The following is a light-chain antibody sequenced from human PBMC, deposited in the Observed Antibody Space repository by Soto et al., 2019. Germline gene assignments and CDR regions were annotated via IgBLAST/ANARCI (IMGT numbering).Light chain of an antibody. CDR3: QHYGTSAL. CDR1: QSGSDMY. CDR2: SS. V-gene: IGKV3-20*01. J-gene: IGKJ3*01. Sequence: EIVLTQSPGTLSLSPGERATLSCRASQSGSDMYLAWYQQKPGQAPRLLIYSSNRATGIPDMFSGSGSETDFSHIISRLEPEECAVYYCQHYGTSALFGPGTKVEIK.